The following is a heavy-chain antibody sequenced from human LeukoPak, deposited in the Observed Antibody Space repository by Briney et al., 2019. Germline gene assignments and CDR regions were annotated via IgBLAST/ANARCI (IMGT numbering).Heavy chain of an antibody. CDR2: ISYDGSNK. CDR1: GFTFSSYA. CDR3: ARDLSFDWDLYYYYYGMDV. J-gene: IGHJ6*02. V-gene: IGHV3-30-3*01. Sequence: PGRSLRLSCAASGFTFSSYAMHWVRQAPGKGLEWVAVISYDGSNKYYADSVRGRFTISRDNSKNTLYLQMNSLRAEDTAVYYCARDLSFDWDLYYYYYGMDVWGQGTTVTVSS. D-gene: IGHD3-9*01.